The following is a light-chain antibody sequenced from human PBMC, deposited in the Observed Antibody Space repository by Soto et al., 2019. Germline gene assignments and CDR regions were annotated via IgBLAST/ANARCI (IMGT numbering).Light chain of an antibody. CDR1: QDVSTN. V-gene: IGKV3-15*01. CDR2: GAS. Sequence: ETVMTQSPDTLSVSPGESATLSCRDSQDVSTNLAWFHHKPGQTPRLVLYGASKRATGIPARFSGSGSGRHFTLTISSLQSEDFGVYYCQHYNNWPPYSFGQGTKVEIK. J-gene: IGKJ2*03. CDR3: QHYNNWPPYS.